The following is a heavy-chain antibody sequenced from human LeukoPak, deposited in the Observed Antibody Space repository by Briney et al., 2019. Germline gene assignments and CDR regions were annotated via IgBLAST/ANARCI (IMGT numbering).Heavy chain of an antibody. CDR2: IDPSDSYT. D-gene: IGHD6-13*01. CDR1: GYRFTSYW. Sequence: GESLKISFKGSGYRFTSYWISWARPMPGKGLEWMGRIDPSDSYTNYSPSFQGHVTISADKSISTAYLQWSSLKASDTAMYYCARRIAAADFDYIDYWGQGTLVTVSS. J-gene: IGHJ4*02. V-gene: IGHV5-10-1*01. CDR3: ARRIAAADFDYIDY.